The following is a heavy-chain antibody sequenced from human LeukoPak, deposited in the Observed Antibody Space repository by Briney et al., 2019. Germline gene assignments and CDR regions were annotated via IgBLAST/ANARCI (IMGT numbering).Heavy chain of an antibody. CDR2: IYTSGST. D-gene: IGHD3-10*01. J-gene: IGHJ5*02. CDR1: GGSISSYY. CDR3: ARGAYGSPSQNWFDP. V-gene: IGHV4-4*07. Sequence: PSETLSLTCTVSGGSISSYYWSWIRQPAGKGLEWIGRIYTSGSTDYNPSLKSRVTMSVDTSKNQFSLKLSSVTAVDTAVYYCARGAYGSPSQNWFDPWGQGTLVTVSS.